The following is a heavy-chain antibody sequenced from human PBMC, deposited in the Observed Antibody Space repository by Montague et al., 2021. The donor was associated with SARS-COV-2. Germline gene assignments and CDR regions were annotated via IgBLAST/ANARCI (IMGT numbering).Heavy chain of an antibody. Sequence: SLRLSCAASGFTFSGYWMSWVRQAPGKGLEWVANIKHDESEKYYVDSVKGRFTISRDNAKNSLYLQVNSLRAEDTAVYYCARATLCMDVWGKGTTVTVSS. CDR2: IKHDESEK. CDR3: ARATLCMDV. CDR1: GFTFSGYW. J-gene: IGHJ6*03. V-gene: IGHV3-7*01.